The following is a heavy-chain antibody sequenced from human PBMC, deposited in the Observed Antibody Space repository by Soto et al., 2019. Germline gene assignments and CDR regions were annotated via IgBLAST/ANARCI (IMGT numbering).Heavy chain of an antibody. D-gene: IGHD2-21*01. CDR3: ARGGGYCGGDCFDY. V-gene: IGHV1-69*02. J-gene: IGHJ4*02. Sequence: QVQLVQSGAEVKKPGCSVKVSCKASGGTFSSYTISWVRQAPGQGLEWMGRIIPILGIANYAQKFQGRVTISADKSTSTAYMELSSLRSEDTAVYYCARGGGYCGGDCFDYWGQGTLVTVSS. CDR2: IIPILGIA. CDR1: GGTFSSYT.